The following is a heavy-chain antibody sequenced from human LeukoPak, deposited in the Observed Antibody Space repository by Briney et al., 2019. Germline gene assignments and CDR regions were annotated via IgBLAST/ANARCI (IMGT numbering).Heavy chain of an antibody. V-gene: IGHV3-33*08. CDR3: ARVGQWLVRYVFDY. J-gene: IGHJ4*02. D-gene: IGHD6-19*01. CDR2: IWYDGSNK. CDR1: GFTFSSYG. Sequence: GGSLRLSCAASGFTFSSYGMHWVRQAPGKGLEWVAVIWYDGSNKYYADSVKGRFTISRDNSKNTLYLQMNSLRAEDTAVYYCARVGQWLVRYVFDYWGQGTLDTVSS.